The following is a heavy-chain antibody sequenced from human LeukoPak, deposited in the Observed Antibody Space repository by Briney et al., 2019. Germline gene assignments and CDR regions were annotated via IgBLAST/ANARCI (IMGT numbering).Heavy chain of an antibody. CDR3: ASPPPDGPVGWDWYFDL. Sequence: SVKVSCKASGGTFSSYAISWVRQAPGQGLEWMGGIIPIFGTANYAQKFQGRVTITADKSTSTAYMELSSLRSEDTAVYYCASPPPDGPVGWDWYFDLWGRGTLVTVSS. D-gene: IGHD1-14*01. CDR1: GGTFSSYA. CDR2: IIPIFGTA. J-gene: IGHJ2*01. V-gene: IGHV1-69*06.